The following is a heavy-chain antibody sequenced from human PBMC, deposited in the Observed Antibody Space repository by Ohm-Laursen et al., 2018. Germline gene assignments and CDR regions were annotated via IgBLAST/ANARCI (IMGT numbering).Heavy chain of an antibody. Sequence: ASVKVSCKASGYTFSGYHMHWVRQAPGQGLEWMGWINPNTGGTNYAQKFQGRVTMTRDTSISTAYMGLSRLTSDDPAVYFCARDFWSGHTYNWFDPWGQGTLVTVSS. CDR1: GYTFSGYH. J-gene: IGHJ5*02. V-gene: IGHV1-2*02. D-gene: IGHD3-3*01. CDR2: INPNTGGT. CDR3: ARDFWSGHTYNWFDP.